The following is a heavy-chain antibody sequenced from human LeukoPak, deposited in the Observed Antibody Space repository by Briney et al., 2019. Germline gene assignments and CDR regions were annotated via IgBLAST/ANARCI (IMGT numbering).Heavy chain of an antibody. J-gene: IGHJ6*02. CDR1: GFTFDDYT. CDR3: ARDRPGGITMVRGDPYYYGMDV. CDR2: ISWDGGST. D-gene: IGHD3-10*01. V-gene: IGHV3-43*01. Sequence: AGGSLRLSCAASGFTFDDYTMHWVRQAPGKGLEWVSLISWDGGSTYYADSVKGRFTISRDNSKNTLYLQMNSLRAEDTAVYYCARDRPGGITMVRGDPYYYGMDVWGQGTTVTVSS.